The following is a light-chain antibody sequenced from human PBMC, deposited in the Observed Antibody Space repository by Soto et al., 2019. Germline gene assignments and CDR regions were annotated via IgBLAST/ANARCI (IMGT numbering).Light chain of an antibody. CDR3: SSYAGSNKV. CDR1: SSDVGAYNY. J-gene: IGLJ3*02. V-gene: IGLV2-8*01. CDR2: EVN. Sequence: QSALTQPPSASGSPGQSVTISCTGTSSDVGAYNYVSWYQQHPGTAPKLMIYEVNKRPSGVPDRFSGSKSGNTASLTVSGLQAEAEAYYYCSSYAGSNKVFGGGTKLTVL.